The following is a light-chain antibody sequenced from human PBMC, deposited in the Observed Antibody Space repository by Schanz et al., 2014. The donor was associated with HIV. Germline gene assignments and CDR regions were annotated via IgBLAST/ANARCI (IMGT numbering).Light chain of an antibody. J-gene: IGKJ4*01. CDR2: LAS. CDR3: QQSFSTPLT. Sequence: DIQMTQSPSILSASVGDRVTITCRANQTISRWLAWYQQKPGKAPKLLIYLASSLQSGVPSRFSGSGSGTDFTLTIDSLQLEDFALYYCQQSFSTPLTFGGGTKVEIK. V-gene: IGKV1-39*01. CDR1: QTISRW.